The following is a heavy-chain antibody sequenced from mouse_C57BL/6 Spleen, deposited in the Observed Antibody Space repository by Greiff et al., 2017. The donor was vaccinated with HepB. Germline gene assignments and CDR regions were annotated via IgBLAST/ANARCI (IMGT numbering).Heavy chain of an antibody. CDR1: GFSLTSYA. CDR3: ARMDPYGNYPWFAY. V-gene: IGHV2-9-1*01. D-gene: IGHD2-1*01. J-gene: IGHJ3*01. CDR2: IWTGGGT. Sequence: VQLVESGPGLVAPSQSLSITCTVSGFSLTSYAISWVRQPPGKGLEWLGVIWTGGGTNYNSALKSRLSISKDNSKSQVFLKMNSLQTDDTARYYCARMDPYGNYPWFAYWGQGTLVTVSA.